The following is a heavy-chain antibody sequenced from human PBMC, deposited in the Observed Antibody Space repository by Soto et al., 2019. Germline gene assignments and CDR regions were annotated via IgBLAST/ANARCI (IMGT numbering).Heavy chain of an antibody. D-gene: IGHD2-15*01. CDR3: TRLPPARRGYCSGGSCYPFDY. J-gene: IGHJ4*02. V-gene: IGHV3-49*04. Sequence: EVQLVDSGGGLVQPGRSLRLSCTASGFTFGDYAMIWVRQAPGKGLEWVGYITSKNYGGTTEYAASVKGRFAISRDDSKSIGYLQMNSLKTEDTAIYYCTRLPPARRGYCSGGSCYPFDYWGQGTLVTVSS. CDR1: GFTFGDYA. CDR2: ITSKNYGGTT.